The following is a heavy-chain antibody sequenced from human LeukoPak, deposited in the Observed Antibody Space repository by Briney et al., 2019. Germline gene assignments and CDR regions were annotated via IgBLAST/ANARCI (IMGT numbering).Heavy chain of an antibody. CDR1: GGTFSSYA. CDR3: ARVAYCGGDCYSRFDY. D-gene: IGHD2-21*02. V-gene: IGHV1-69*13. CDR2: NIPIFGTA. J-gene: IGHJ4*02. Sequence: ASVKVSCKASGGTFSSYAISWVRQAPGQGLEWMGGNIPIFGTANYAQKFQGRVTITADESTSTAYMEPSSLRSEDTAVYYCARVAYCGGDCYSRFDYWGQGTLVTVSS.